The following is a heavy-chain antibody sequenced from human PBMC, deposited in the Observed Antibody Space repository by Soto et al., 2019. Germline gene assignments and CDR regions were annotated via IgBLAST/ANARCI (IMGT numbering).Heavy chain of an antibody. CDR2: ISGSGDTP. CDR1: GFTFSNYA. V-gene: IGHV3-23*01. Sequence: AGSLRLSCAASGFTFSNYAISWVRQAPGKGLEWVSIISGSGDTPYYADSVKGRFTISRDNSRNTLYLQMNSLRAGDSAKYYCAKEGTSGLYYFDYWGPGTLVTVSS. CDR3: AKEGTSGLYYFDY. D-gene: IGHD6-19*01. J-gene: IGHJ4*02.